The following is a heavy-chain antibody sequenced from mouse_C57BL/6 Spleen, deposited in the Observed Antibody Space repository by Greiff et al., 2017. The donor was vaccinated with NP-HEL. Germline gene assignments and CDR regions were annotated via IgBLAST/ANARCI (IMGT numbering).Heavy chain of an antibody. CDR3: ARGLLGTWFAD. CDR1: GYTFTDYN. Sequence: EVKLQQSGPELVKPGASVKMSCKASGYTFTDYNMHWVKQSHGKSLEWIGYINPNNGGTSYNQKFKGKATLTVNKSSSTAYMELRSLTSEDSAVYYCARGLLGTWFADWGQGTLVTVSA. V-gene: IGHV1-22*01. D-gene: IGHD2-13*01. CDR2: INPNNGGT. J-gene: IGHJ3*01.